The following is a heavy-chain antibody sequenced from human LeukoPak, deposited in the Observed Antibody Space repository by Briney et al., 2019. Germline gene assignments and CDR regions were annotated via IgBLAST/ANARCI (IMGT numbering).Heavy chain of an antibody. D-gene: IGHD3-22*01. V-gene: IGHV3-30*04. CDR2: ISYDGSDK. CDR1: RFTFSNYA. Sequence: PGRSLRLSCAASRFTFSNYAMHWVRQAPGKGLEWVAVISYDGSDKFYADSVKGRFTVSRDNSNNTLYLQMNSLRLEDTAVYHCVREPYFDSSGEPWGQGTLVTASS. CDR3: VREPYFDSSGEP. J-gene: IGHJ5*02.